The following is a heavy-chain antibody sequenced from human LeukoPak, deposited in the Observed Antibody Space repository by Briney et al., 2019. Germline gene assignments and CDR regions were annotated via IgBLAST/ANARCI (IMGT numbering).Heavy chain of an antibody. CDR3: ARAYYGPYYFDY. D-gene: IGHD3-10*01. J-gene: IGHJ4*02. Sequence: PSETLSLTCTVSGGSISSYYWSWIRQPPGKGLEWIGYIYYSGSTNYNPSLKSRVTISVDTSKNQFSLKLSSVTAADTAVYYCARAYYGPYYFDYWGQGTLVTVSS. CDR2: IYYSGST. V-gene: IGHV4-59*01. CDR1: GGSISSYY.